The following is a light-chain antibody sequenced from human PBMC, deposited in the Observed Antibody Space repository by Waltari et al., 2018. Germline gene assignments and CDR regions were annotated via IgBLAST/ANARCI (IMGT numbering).Light chain of an antibody. CDR1: QTVTSY. Sequence: EIVLTQSPATLSLSPGERATLSCRASQTVTSYVAWYQQKSGQAPRLLIYAAANRAAGIPARFSGKGSGTNFTLTISGLETEDFAVYYCQQRSNWPLTFGGGTRLEIK. CDR2: AAA. J-gene: IGKJ4*01. V-gene: IGKV3-11*01. CDR3: QQRSNWPLT.